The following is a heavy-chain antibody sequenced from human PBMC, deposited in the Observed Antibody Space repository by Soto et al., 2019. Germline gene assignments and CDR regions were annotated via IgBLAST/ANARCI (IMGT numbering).Heavy chain of an antibody. Sequence: QVHLVQSGAEGKKPGSSVKVSCKASGGTFSSYAISWLRQAPGQRLEWMGGSIPIFGRANYAQKFQGRVTITADESTNTAYMELSSLRSEDTAVYYCARDGAAAGIQNAFDLWGRGTMVTVSS. CDR1: GGTFSSYA. D-gene: IGHD6-13*01. J-gene: IGHJ3*01. V-gene: IGHV1-69*01. CDR2: SIPIFGRA. CDR3: ARDGAAAGIQNAFDL.